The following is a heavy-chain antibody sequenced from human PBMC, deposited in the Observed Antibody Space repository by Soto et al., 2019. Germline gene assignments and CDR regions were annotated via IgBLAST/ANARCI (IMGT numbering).Heavy chain of an antibody. CDR3: ARGECTGAYCDSWPFNYGVDV. CDR1: GFTFNTYG. Sequence: QVQLVESGGGVVQPGGSLRLSCTTSGFTFNTYGMYWVRQAPGKGLEWAAIIWYDGSNKYYGDSVKGRFTISRDNSKNTLYLQMNSLRAEDTALYYCARGECTGAYCDSWPFNYGVDVW. V-gene: IGHV3-33*08. J-gene: IGHJ6*01. D-gene: IGHD2-8*02. CDR2: IWYDGSNK.